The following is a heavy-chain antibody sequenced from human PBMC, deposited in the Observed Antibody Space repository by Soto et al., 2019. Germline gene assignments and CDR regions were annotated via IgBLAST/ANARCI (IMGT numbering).Heavy chain of an antibody. CDR2: IYYSGST. J-gene: IGHJ4*02. Sequence: TSETLSVTCTVSGGSISSYYWSWIRQPPGKGLEWIGYIYYSGSTNYNPSFQGHVTFSADKSITTAYLQWRSLEASDTAIYYCATQGLTTYYFGYWGQGTLVTVSS. CDR1: GGSISSYY. V-gene: IGHV4-59*12. CDR3: ATQGLTTYYFGY.